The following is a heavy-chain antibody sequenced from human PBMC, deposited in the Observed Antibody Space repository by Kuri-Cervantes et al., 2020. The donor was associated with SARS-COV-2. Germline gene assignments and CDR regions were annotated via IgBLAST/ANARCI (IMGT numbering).Heavy chain of an antibody. J-gene: IGHJ4*02. Sequence: SGPTLVKPTQTLTLTCTFPGFSLSTSGMCVSWIRQPPGKALEWLARIDWDDDKYYSTSLKTRLTISKDTSKNQVVLTMTNMDPVDTATYYCAHRPSGFWSGIFDYWGQGTLVTVSS. CDR2: IDWDDDK. V-gene: IGHV2-70*12. CDR3: AHRPSGFWSGIFDY. D-gene: IGHD3-3*01. CDR1: GFSLSTSGMC.